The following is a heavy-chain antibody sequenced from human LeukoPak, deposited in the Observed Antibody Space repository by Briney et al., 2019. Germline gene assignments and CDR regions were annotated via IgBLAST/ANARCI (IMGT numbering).Heavy chain of an antibody. CDR1: GYTFTSNY. CDR2: ISPRGGST. V-gene: IGHV1-46*01. D-gene: IGHD5-24*01. Sequence: ASVKVSCKAFGYTFTSNYMHWVRQAPGQGREWMGVISPRGGSTTYAQKFRRSVTLTRDMSTSTDYLELSSLRSEDTAVYYCARDNSVRDEAWWFNPWGQGTLVTVSS. CDR3: ARDNSVRDEAWWFNP. J-gene: IGHJ5*02.